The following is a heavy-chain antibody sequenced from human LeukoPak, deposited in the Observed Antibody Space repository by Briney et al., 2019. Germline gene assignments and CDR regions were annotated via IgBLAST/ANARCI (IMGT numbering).Heavy chain of an antibody. J-gene: IGHJ4*02. CDR3: ARGSHPLTYSSSYLAH. D-gene: IGHD6-13*01. V-gene: IGHV3-30*04. Sequence: LSGGSLRLSCAAPAFTFSSFAMHWVRQAPGKGLEWVALKSYDGSNTYFADSVKGRFTISLDYPKNTLYLQMNSLRPEDTAVYYCARGSHPLTYSSSYLAHWGQGTLVTVSS. CDR2: KSYDGSNT. CDR1: AFTFSSFA.